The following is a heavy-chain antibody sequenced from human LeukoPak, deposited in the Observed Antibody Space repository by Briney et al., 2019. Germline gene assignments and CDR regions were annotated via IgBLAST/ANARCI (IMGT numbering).Heavy chain of an antibody. CDR1: GGSISSYY. J-gene: IGHJ6*04. Sequence: PSETLSLTCTVSGGSISSYYWSWIRQPPGKGLEWIGYIYYSGSTNYNPSLKSRVTISVDTSKNQFSLKLSSVTAADTAVYYCARVRGSSASWFDPWGKGTTVTVSS. CDR3: ARVRGSSASWFDP. CDR2: IYYSGST. V-gene: IGHV4-59*01. D-gene: IGHD1-26*01.